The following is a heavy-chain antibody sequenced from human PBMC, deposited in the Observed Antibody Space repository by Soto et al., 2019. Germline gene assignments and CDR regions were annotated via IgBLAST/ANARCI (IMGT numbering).Heavy chain of an antibody. V-gene: IGHV1-2*04. CDR2: INPNSGGT. D-gene: IGHD2-15*01. CDR3: ARDMSGTATPGYYYYGMDV. Sequence: ASVKVSCKASGYTFTGYYMHWVRQAPGQGLEWMGWINPNSGGTNYAQKFQGWVTMTRDTSISTAYMELSRLRSDDTAVYYCARDMSGTATPGYYYYGMDVWGQGTTVTV. CDR1: GYTFTGYY. J-gene: IGHJ6*02.